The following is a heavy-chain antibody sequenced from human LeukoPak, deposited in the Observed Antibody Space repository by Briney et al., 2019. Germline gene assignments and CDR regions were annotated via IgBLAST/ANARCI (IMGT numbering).Heavy chain of an antibody. CDR2: ISGSGGST. Sequence: GGSLRLSCAASGFTFSSYAMSWVRQAPGKGLEWVSAISGSGGSTYYADSVKGRFTISRDNSKNTLYLQVNSLRVEDTAVYFCAKDRIAAIGTSYHYYGMDVWGQGTTVTVSS. D-gene: IGHD6-13*01. CDR1: GFTFSSYA. V-gene: IGHV3-23*01. CDR3: AKDRIAAIGTSYHYYGMDV. J-gene: IGHJ6*02.